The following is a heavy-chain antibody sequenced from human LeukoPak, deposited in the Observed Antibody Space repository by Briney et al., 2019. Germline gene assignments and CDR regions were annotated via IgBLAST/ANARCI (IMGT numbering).Heavy chain of an antibody. CDR3: ARQGRYYYDSSGYYEIRY. J-gene: IGHJ4*02. D-gene: IGHD3-22*01. CDR1: GYTLSNHA. Sequence: ASVKVSCKGSGYTLSNHAFSWVRQAPAQGLEWMGWISADNGNTNHAQKLQGRVTMTTDTSTSTAYMELRSLRSDDTAVYYCARQGRYYYDSSGYYEIRYWGQGTLVTVSS. CDR2: ISADNGNT. V-gene: IGHV1-18*04.